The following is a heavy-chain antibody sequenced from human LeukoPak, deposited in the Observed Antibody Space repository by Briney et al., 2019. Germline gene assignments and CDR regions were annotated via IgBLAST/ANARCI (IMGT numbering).Heavy chain of an antibody. CDR3: SRRFDC. J-gene: IGHJ4*02. V-gene: IGHV3-48*02. CDR2: IDGSGDNI. Sequence: GGSLRLSCAASGFTFSDYSMNWVRQAPGKGREGVSYIDGSGDNIYYADSVRGRFTISRDNAKNSLDLQMNSLRDEDTAVYYCSRRFDCWGQGTLVTVSS. CDR1: GFTFSDYS.